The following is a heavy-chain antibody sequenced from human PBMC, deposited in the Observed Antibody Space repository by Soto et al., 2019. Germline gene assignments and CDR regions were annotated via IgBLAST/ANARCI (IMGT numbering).Heavy chain of an antibody. CDR1: GFTFSSYG. D-gene: IGHD6-19*01. V-gene: IGHV3-30*18. CDR2: ISYDGSNK. J-gene: IGHJ4*02. CDR3: AKDFSPHVAGTVLDY. Sequence: QVQLVESGGGVVQPGRSLRLSCAASGFTFSSYGMHWVRQAPGKGLERVAVISYDGSNKYYADSVKGRFTISRDNSKNTLYLQMNSLRAEDTAVYYCAKDFSPHVAGTVLDYWGQGTLVTVSS.